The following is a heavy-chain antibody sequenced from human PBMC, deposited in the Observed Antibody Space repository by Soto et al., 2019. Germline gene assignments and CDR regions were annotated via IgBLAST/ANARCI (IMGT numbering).Heavy chain of an antibody. CDR3: ARTTTVVTPSDYYYGMDV. CDR1: GDSVSSNSAA. CDR2: TYYRSKWYN. Sequence: KQSQTLSLTCAISGDSVSSNSAAWNWIRQSPSRGLEWLGRTYYRSKWYNDYAVSVKSRITINPDTSKNQFSLQLNSVTPEDTAVYYCARTTTVVTPSDYYYGMDVWGQGTTVTVSS. D-gene: IGHD4-17*01. V-gene: IGHV6-1*01. J-gene: IGHJ6*02.